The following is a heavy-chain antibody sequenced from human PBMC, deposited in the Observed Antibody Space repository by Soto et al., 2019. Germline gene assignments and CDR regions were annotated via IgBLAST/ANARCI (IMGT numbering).Heavy chain of an antibody. CDR2: ISWNSGTI. Sequence: DVRLVESGGGLVQPGRSLRLSCAASGFTFDDSAMHWVRQPPGKGLEWVSGISWNSGTIGYADSVRGRFTISRDNAKNSPYLQMNSLRAADTALYYCAKDKLTAVTNGGFDYWGQGTLVTVSS. CDR1: GFTFDDSA. CDR3: AKDKLTAVTNGGFDY. V-gene: IGHV3-9*01. D-gene: IGHD4-17*01. J-gene: IGHJ4*02.